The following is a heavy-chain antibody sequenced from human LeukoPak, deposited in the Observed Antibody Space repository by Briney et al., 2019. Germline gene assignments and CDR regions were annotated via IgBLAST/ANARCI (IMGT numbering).Heavy chain of an antibody. CDR3: ARRSGSDALDI. CDR1: GYSFTSYW. V-gene: IGHV5-51*01. Sequence: GESLKISCKGSGYSFTSYWIGWVRQMPGKGLEWMGIIFPGDSDVRYSPSFQGQVTISVNKSISTAYLQWRSLKASDTAMYYCARRSGSDALDIWGQGTMVTVSS. CDR2: IFPGDSDV. J-gene: IGHJ3*02. D-gene: IGHD3-10*01.